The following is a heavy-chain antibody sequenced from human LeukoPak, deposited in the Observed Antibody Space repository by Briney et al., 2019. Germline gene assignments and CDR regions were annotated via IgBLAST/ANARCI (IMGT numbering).Heavy chain of an antibody. CDR1: GGSISSYY. Sequence: SETLSLTCTVSGGSISSYYWSWLRQPAGKGLEWIGRIYTSGSTNYNPSLKSRVTMSVDTSKNQFSLKLSSVTAADTAVYYCARDSGAIAVVRFDYWGQGTLVTVSS. V-gene: IGHV4-4*07. CDR2: IYTSGST. CDR3: ARDSGAIAVVRFDY. D-gene: IGHD6-19*01. J-gene: IGHJ4*02.